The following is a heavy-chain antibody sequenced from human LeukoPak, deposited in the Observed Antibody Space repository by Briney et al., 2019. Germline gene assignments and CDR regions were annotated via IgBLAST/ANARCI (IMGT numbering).Heavy chain of an antibody. J-gene: IGHJ4*02. Sequence: GGSLRLSCAVTGFTFSSYVMSWVRQAPGKGLEWVSSISGSGGSAYYADSVKGRFSISRDNPKGTLYLQMNSLRAEDTATYFCAKARYNNGWDYFDYWGLGTLVTVTS. CDR3: AKARYNNGWDYFDY. CDR2: ISGSGGSA. CDR1: GFTFSSYV. V-gene: IGHV3-23*01. D-gene: IGHD6-19*01.